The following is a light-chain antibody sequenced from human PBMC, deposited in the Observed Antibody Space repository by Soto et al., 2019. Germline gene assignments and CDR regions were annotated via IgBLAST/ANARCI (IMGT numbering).Light chain of an antibody. CDR1: QSVSTN. CDR2: GAS. J-gene: IGKJ2*01. V-gene: IGKV3-15*01. Sequence: EIVMTQSPATLSVSPGERATLSCRASQSVSTNLAWYQQKLGQAPRLLIYGASTRATGIPARFSGSGSGTELTLTISSLESEDFAVYYCQQYNKWPPYTFGQGTKLDIK. CDR3: QQYNKWPPYT.